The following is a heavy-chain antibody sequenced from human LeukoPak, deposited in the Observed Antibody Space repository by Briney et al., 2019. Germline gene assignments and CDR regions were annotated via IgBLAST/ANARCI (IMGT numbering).Heavy chain of an antibody. CDR2: INPSGGST. D-gene: IGHD6-13*01. J-gene: IGHJ5*02. V-gene: IGHV1-46*01. Sequence: ASVKVSCXASGYTFTSYYMHWVRQAHGQGLEWMGIINPSGGSTSYAQKFQGRVTMTRDTSTSTVYMELSSLRPEDTAVYYCAREEIAAGWFDPWGQGTLVTVSS. CDR1: GYTFTSYY. CDR3: AREEIAAGWFDP.